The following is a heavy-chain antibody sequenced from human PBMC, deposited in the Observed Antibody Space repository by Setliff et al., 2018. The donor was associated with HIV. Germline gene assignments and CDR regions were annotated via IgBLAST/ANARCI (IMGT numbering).Heavy chain of an antibody. CDR1: GASISTYS. CDR3: ARHPDSGFYYSPLLNNWYFDL. Sequence: SETLSLTCIVSGASISTYSWSWIRQSPGKGLECIGYISTSGSTNYNPSLKSRVTISLDTSKNQFSLKLTSVTAAGTAVYYCARHPDSGFYYSPLLNNWYFDLWGPGTLVTVSS. CDR2: ISTSGST. J-gene: IGHJ2*01. V-gene: IGHV4-4*09. D-gene: IGHD3-22*01.